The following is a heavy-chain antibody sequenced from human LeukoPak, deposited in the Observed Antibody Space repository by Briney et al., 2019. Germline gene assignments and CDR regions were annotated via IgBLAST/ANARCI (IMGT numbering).Heavy chain of an antibody. J-gene: IGHJ4*02. V-gene: IGHV4-31*03. CDR3: ARGPHPLVKPNNMRIAARRGVFDY. Sequence: PSDTLSLTCTVSGGSISIGGDYWSWIRQHPGKGLEWIGYIYYSGSTYYNPSLKSRVTISVDTSKNQFSLKLSSVTAADTAVYYCARGPHPLVKPNNMRIAARRGVFDYWGQGTLVTVSS. CDR2: IYYSGST. CDR1: GGSISIGGDY. D-gene: IGHD6-6*01.